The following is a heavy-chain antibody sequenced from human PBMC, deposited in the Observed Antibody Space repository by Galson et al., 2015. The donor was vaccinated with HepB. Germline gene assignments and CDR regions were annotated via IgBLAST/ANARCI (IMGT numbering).Heavy chain of an antibody. Sequence: VKVSCKASGYTFTSYYMHWVRQAPGQGLEWMGIINPSGASTSYAQKFQGRVTMTRDTSTSTVYMELSSLRSEDTAVYYCARDGAVCSGGSCYSAVNWFDPWGQGTLVTVSS. J-gene: IGHJ5*02. CDR1: GYTFTSYY. D-gene: IGHD2-15*01. V-gene: IGHV1-46*01. CDR2: INPSGAST. CDR3: ARDGAVCSGGSCYSAVNWFDP.